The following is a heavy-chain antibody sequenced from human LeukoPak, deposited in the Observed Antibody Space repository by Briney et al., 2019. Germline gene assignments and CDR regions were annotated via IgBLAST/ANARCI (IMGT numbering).Heavy chain of an antibody. CDR1: GGSISSGGYS. Sequence: SQTLSLTCAVSGGSISSGGYSWSWIRQPPGKGLEWIGYIYHSGSTYYNPSLKSRVTISVDRSKNQFSLKLNSVTAADTAVYYCARGDSGYDSIDHYFDYWGQGTLVTVSS. CDR2: IYHSGST. D-gene: IGHD5-12*01. CDR3: ARGDSGYDSIDHYFDY. J-gene: IGHJ4*02. V-gene: IGHV4-30-2*01.